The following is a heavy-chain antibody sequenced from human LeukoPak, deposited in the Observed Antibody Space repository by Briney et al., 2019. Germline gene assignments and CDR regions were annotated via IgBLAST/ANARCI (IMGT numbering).Heavy chain of an antibody. D-gene: IGHD6-19*01. CDR3: ATWGIAVAGTFDY. V-gene: IGHV4-59*08. CDR2: IYYSGST. Sequence: SETLSLTCTVSGGSISSSYWSWIRQPPGKGLEWIGYIYYSGSTNYNPSFKSRVAISVDTSKDQFSLKLSSVTAADTAVYYCATWGIAVAGTFDYWGQGTLVTVST. J-gene: IGHJ4*02. CDR1: GGSISSSY.